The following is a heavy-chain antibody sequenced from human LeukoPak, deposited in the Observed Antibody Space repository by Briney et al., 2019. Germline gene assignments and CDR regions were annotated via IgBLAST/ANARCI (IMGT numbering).Heavy chain of an antibody. Sequence: PGGSLRLSCAASGFTFSSYSMSWVRQAPGKGLEWVSSISSGSSYMYYADSVKGRFTISRDSAKNALYLQMNSLRAEDTAVYYCAKALYCSSASCYFAYWGQGTLVTVSS. CDR1: GFTFSSYS. J-gene: IGHJ4*02. CDR2: ISSGSSYM. D-gene: IGHD2-2*01. V-gene: IGHV3-21*01. CDR3: AKALYCSSASCYFAY.